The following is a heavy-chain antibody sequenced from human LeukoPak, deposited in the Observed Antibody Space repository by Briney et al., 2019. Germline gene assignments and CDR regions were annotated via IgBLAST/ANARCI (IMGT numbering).Heavy chain of an antibody. J-gene: IGHJ5*02. Sequence: EASVNVSCKASGYTFTTYDINWVRQAPGQGLEWMGWMNPNSGTTGYAQKFQGRVTMTRDTSTSTAYMELSSLRSEDTAVYYCARGYCPTPTCYSDNWFDPWGQGTLVTVSS. CDR2: MNPNSGTT. D-gene: IGHD2-2*01. V-gene: IGHV1-8*01. CDR3: ARGYCPTPTCYSDNWFDP. CDR1: GYTFTTYD.